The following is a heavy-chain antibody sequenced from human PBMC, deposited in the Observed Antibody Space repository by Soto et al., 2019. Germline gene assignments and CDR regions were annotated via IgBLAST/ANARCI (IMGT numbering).Heavy chain of an antibody. J-gene: IGHJ4*02. D-gene: IGHD1-20*01. Sequence: SETLSLTCAVSGGSISGSYYYWGWLRQSLGRGPEWIGSVFYTGFTSYNPSLESRVSVSVDTSKNQFSLKVSAVTAADTAVYYCASSQKGYNWNYFDHWGQGALVTVS. CDR1: GGSISGSYYY. V-gene: IGHV4-39*01. CDR3: ASSQKGYNWNYFDH. CDR2: VFYTGFT.